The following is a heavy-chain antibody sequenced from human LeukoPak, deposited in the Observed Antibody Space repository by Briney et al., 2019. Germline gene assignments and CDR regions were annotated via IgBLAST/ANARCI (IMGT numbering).Heavy chain of an antibody. J-gene: IGHJ4*02. V-gene: IGHV3-30*02. CDR3: AKDAAVAGTRKRYFDY. Sequence: PGGSLRLSCAASGFTFSSYGMHWVRQAPGKGLEWVAFIRYDGSNKYYADSVKGRFTISRDNSKNTLYLQMNSLRAEDTAVYYCAKDAAVAGTRKRYFDYWGQGTLVTVSS. CDR1: GFTFSSYG. CDR2: IRYDGSNK. D-gene: IGHD6-19*01.